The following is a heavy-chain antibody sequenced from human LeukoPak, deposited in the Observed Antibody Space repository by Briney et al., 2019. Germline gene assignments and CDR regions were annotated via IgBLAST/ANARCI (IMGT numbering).Heavy chain of an antibody. Sequence: ASVTVSCKASGYTFIDFHIHWVRQAPGQGLEWMGWINPNSGGTKYAQKFQGRVTMTRDMSVNTVYMDLRSLTSDDTAVYYCARDQFDLWGQGTLVSVSS. V-gene: IGHV1-2*02. J-gene: IGHJ5*02. CDR2: INPNSGGT. CDR1: GYTFIDFH. CDR3: ARDQFDL.